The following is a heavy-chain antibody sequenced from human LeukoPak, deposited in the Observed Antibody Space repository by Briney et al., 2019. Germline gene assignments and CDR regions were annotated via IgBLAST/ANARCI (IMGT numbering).Heavy chain of an antibody. CDR3: ARDQGLGAFDI. D-gene: IGHD3-3*01. J-gene: IGHJ3*02. Sequence: PGGSLRLSCAASGFTFSSYGMTWVRQAPGKGLEWVSYISSSSSTIYYADSVKGRFTISRDNAKNSLYPQLNSLRAEDTAVYYCARDQGLGAFDIWGQGTMVTVSS. V-gene: IGHV3-48*01. CDR1: GFTFSSYG. CDR2: ISSSSSTI.